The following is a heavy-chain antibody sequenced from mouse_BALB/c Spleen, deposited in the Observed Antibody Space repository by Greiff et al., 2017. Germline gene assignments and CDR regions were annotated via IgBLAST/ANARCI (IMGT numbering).Heavy chain of an antibody. CDR3: ARGNGTGFAY. Sequence: QVQLQQSGPQLVRPGASVKISCKASGYSFTSYWMHWIKQRPGQGLEWIGRIAPGSGSTYYNEMFKGKATLTVDTSSSTAYIQLSSLSSEDSAVYFCARGNGTGFAYWGQGTLVTVSA. V-gene: IGHV1-56*01. CDR1: GYSFTSYW. CDR2: IAPGSGST. D-gene: IGHD4-1*01. J-gene: IGHJ3*01.